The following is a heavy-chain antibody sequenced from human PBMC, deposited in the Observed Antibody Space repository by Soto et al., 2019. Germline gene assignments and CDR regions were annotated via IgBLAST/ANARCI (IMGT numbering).Heavy chain of an antibody. CDR1: GFSLSNAGLG. CDR2: IFSNDEI. CDR3: ASTYSTSWYWFDP. Sequence: QVTVKESGPVLVKPTETLTLTCTVSGFSLSNAGLGVSWIRQPPGKALECLEHIFSNDEISYSTSLKSRLTISKDTSKSQVVLTMTNMDPVDTATYYCASTYSTSWYWFDPWGQGTLVTVSS. V-gene: IGHV2-26*04. D-gene: IGHD6-13*01. J-gene: IGHJ5*02.